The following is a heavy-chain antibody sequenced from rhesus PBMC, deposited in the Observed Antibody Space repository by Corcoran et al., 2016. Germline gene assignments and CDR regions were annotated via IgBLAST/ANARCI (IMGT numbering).Heavy chain of an antibody. Sequence: QVQLQESGPGLVKPSETLSLTCAVSGGSISSSNWWSWIRQPPGKGLEWIGYISGSSGSTYYNPSLNSRVTISTDTSKNQFSLKLSSVTAADTAVYYCARGKYTYFDYWGQGVLVTVSS. J-gene: IGHJ4*01. V-gene: IGHV4-65*01. CDR2: ISGSSGST. D-gene: IGHD1-44*01. CDR3: ARGKYTYFDY. CDR1: GGSISSSNW.